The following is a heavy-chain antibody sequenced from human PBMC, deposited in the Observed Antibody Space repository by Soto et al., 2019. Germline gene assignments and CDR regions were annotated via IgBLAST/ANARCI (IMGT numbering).Heavy chain of an antibody. V-gene: IGHV4-59*12. D-gene: IGHD3-10*01. CDR2: IYSNGNT. J-gene: IGHJ5*02. CDR3: ATTLYSSSPRWFGESAIENWFDP. Sequence: SETLSLTCTVSGGSISSYAWSWIRQPPEKGQEWIAYIYSNGNTNYNPSLESRVTISVDTSKNQFSLKLSSVTAADTAVYYCATTLYSSSPRWFGESAIENWFDPWGQGTLVTVSS. CDR1: GGSISSYA.